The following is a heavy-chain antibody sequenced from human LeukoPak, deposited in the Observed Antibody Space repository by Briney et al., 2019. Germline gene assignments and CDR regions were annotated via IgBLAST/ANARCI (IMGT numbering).Heavy chain of an antibody. CDR3: TRGGVAALDY. V-gene: IGHV3-43*01. CDR1: GFTFDDYT. D-gene: IGHD6-19*01. J-gene: IGHJ4*02. Sequence: PGGSLRLSCAASGFTFDDYTMHWVRQAPGKGLEWVSLISWDGGSTYYADSVKGRFTISRDNSKNSLYLQMNSLRTEDTALYYSTRGGVAALDYWGQGTLVTVSS. CDR2: ISWDGGST.